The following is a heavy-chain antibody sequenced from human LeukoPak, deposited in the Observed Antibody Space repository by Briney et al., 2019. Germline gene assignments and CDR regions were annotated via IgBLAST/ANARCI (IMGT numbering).Heavy chain of an antibody. CDR2: INHSGST. J-gene: IGHJ6*03. V-gene: IGHV4-34*01. D-gene: IGHD3-10*01. Sequence: TSETLSLTCAVYGGSFSGYYWSWIRQPPGKGLEWIGEINHSGSTNYNPSLKSRVTISVDTSKNQFSLKLSSVTAADTAVYYCARSGFGSRNYYYYMDVWGKGTTVTISS. CDR3: ARSGFGSRNYYYYMDV. CDR1: GGSFSGYY.